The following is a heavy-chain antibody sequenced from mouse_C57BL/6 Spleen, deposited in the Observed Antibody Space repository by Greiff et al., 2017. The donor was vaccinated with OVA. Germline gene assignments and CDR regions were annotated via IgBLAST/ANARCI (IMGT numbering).Heavy chain of an antibody. J-gene: IGHJ2*01. D-gene: IGHD2-3*01. CDR1: GFTFTTYA. CDR3: GRVVDGYFDY. CDR2: IRSKSSNYAT. Sequence: EVQRVESGGGLVQPKGSLKLSCAASGFTFTTYAMHWVRQAPGKGLEWVARIRSKSSNYATYYADSVKDRFTISRDDSQSMLYLQMNNLTAEDTAVYYCGRVVDGYFDYWGQGTTLTVSS. V-gene: IGHV10-3*01.